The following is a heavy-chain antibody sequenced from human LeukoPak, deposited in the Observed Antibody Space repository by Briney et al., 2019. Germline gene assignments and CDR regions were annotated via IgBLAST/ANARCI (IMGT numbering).Heavy chain of an antibody. V-gene: IGHV3-30*02. J-gene: IGHJ4*02. CDR1: GFTFSSYG. D-gene: IGHD3-3*01. Sequence: PGGSLRLSCAASGFTFSSYGMHWVRQAPGRGLEWVAFIRFDGSKKFYADSVKGRFTISRDNSKNTLYLQMNSLRGEDTALYYCAKGPSYFDFWSGPDYWGQGTLVSVSS. CDR3: AKGPSYFDFWSGPDY. CDR2: IRFDGSKK.